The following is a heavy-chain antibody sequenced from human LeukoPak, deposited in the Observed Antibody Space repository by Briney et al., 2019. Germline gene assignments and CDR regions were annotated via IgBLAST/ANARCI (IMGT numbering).Heavy chain of an antibody. CDR3: ARDPTSSSWYRNYFDY. Sequence: PGGSLRLSCAASGFTFRSYAMSWVRQAPGKGLEGVSYISSSGSTIYYADSVKGRFTISRDNAKNSLYLQMNSLRAEDTAVYYCARDPTSSSWYRNYFDYWGQGTLVTVSS. V-gene: IGHV3-48*03. J-gene: IGHJ4*02. CDR1: GFTFRSYA. CDR2: ISSSGSTI. D-gene: IGHD6-13*01.